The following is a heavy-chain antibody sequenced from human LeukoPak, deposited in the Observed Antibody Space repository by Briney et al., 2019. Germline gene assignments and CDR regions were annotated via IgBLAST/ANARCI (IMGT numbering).Heavy chain of an antibody. J-gene: IGHJ4*02. V-gene: IGHV3-74*01. CDR3: ARDPPEWELHHDY. CDR2: INSDGSST. D-gene: IGHD1-26*01. Sequence: GGSLRLSCAASGFTFSTYWMHWVRQAPGKGLVWVSRINSDGSSTSYADSVKGRFTISRDNAKNTLYLQMNTLRAEDTAVYYSARDPPEWELHHDYWGQGTLVTVSS. CDR1: GFTFSTYW.